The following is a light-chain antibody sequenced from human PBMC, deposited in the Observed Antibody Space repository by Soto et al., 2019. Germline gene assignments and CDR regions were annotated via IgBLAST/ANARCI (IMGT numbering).Light chain of an antibody. V-gene: IGKV1-5*01. Sequence: FQMTQSPSTLSASVGDRVTITCRASQNIRSRLAWFQQKPGKAPKLLIYDASSLESGVPQRFSGSGSGTEFTLTISGLQTHDFATYYCQQSYSTPRTFGQGTKVDIK. CDR1: QNIRSR. CDR3: QQSYSTPRT. CDR2: DAS. J-gene: IGKJ1*01.